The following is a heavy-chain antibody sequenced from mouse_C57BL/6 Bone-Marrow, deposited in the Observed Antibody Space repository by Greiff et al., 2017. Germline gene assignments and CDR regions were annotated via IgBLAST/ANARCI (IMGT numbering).Heavy chain of an antibody. CDR1: GYTFTSYW. J-gene: IGHJ1*03. D-gene: IGHD2-5*01. CDR2: IYPGSGST. Sequence: QVQLQQPGAELVKPGASVKMSCKASGYTFTSYWITWVKQRPGQGLEWIGDIYPGSGSTNYNEKFKSKATLTVDTSSSTAYMQLSSLTSEDSAVYDWARPYYSNYWYCDVWGTGTPVTVST. V-gene: IGHV1-55*01. CDR3: ARPYYSNYWYCDV.